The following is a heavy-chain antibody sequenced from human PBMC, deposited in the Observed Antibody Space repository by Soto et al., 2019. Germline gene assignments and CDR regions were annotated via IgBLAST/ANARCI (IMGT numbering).Heavy chain of an antibody. Sequence: SGGSLRLSCAASGFTFSSYAMHWVRQAPGKGLEWVAVISYDGSNKYYADSVKGRFTISRDNSKNTLYLQMNSLRAEDTAVYYCAREGPDYDFWSGAFDYWGQGTLVTVSS. J-gene: IGHJ4*02. D-gene: IGHD3-3*01. CDR1: GFTFSSYA. CDR2: ISYDGSNK. V-gene: IGHV3-30-3*01. CDR3: AREGPDYDFWSGAFDY.